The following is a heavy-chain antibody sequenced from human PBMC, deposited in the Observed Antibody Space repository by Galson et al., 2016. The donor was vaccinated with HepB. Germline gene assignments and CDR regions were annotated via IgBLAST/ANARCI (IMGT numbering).Heavy chain of an antibody. CDR3: ARRGSNGDWIDT. CDR2: IYHSGTT. D-gene: IGHD3-10*01. J-gene: IGHJ5*02. CDR1: GVSMTSNNW. Sequence: SETLSLTCTVSGVSMTSNNWWTCVRQPPGKGLEWVGEIYHSGTTNYSPSLKSRVTMSLDKSTNRFSLKLSSVTAADTAVYYCARRGSNGDWIDTWGQGTLVTVSS. V-gene: IGHV4/OR15-8*02.